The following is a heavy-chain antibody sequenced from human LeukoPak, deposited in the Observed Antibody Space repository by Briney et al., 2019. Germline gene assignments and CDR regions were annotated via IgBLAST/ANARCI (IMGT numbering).Heavy chain of an antibody. V-gene: IGHV4-39*07. CDR2: IYYSGST. Sequence: SETLSLTCTVSGGSISSSYYWGWIRQPPGKGLEWIGSIYYSGSTYYNPSLKSRVTISVDTSKNQFSLKLSSVTAADTAVYYCARPPGIAAAWFDPWGQGTLVTVSS. CDR3: ARPPGIAAAWFDP. CDR1: GGSISSSYY. J-gene: IGHJ5*02. D-gene: IGHD6-13*01.